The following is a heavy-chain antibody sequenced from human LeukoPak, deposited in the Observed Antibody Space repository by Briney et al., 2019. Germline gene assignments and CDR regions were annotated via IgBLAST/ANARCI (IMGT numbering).Heavy chain of an antibody. CDR2: ISSSSSYM. J-gene: IGHJ4*02. V-gene: IGHV3-21*01. CDR3: ARDRTSGRDYYDSSGFYYFDY. Sequence: GGSLRLSCAASGFTFSSYSMNWVRQAPGKGLEWVSSISSSSSYMYYADSVKGRFTISRDNAKNSLYLQMNSLRAEDTAVYYCARDRTSGRDYYDSSGFYYFDYWGQGTLVTVSS. CDR1: GFTFSSYS. D-gene: IGHD3-22*01.